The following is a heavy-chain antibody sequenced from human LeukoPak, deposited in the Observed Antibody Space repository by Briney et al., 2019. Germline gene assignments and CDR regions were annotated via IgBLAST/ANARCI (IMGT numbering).Heavy chain of an antibody. CDR2: IHHSGST. D-gene: IGHD2-2*01. J-gene: IGHJ4*02. V-gene: IGHV4-38-2*01. CDR1: GYSISSLYY. Sequence: SETLSLTCAVSGYSISSLYYWGWIRQPPGKGLEWITSIHHSGSTDYNPSLKSRVTISVDTSKNQFSLKLRYVTAADTAVYYCARLGYCSSTSCYPDYWGQGTLVTVS. CDR3: ARLGYCSSTSCYPDY.